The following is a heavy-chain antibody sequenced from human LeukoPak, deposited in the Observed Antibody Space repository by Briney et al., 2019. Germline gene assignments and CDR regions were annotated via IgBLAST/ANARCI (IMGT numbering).Heavy chain of an antibody. J-gene: IGHJ3*02. D-gene: IGHD1-26*01. CDR3: GKNRYSGSLSPFDI. Sequence: PGGSMTLASAASKFAFSSYAMSWVRQAPGKVLEWVSAISGGGGNTYYADSVKGRFTISRDNSKNTLYLQMNSLRAEDTAVYYCGKNRYSGSLSPFDIWGQGTMVTVSS. V-gene: IGHV3-23*01. CDR2: ISGGGGNT. CDR1: KFAFSSYA.